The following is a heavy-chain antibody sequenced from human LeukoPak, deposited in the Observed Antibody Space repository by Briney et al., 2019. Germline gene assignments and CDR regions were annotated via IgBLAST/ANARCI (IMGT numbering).Heavy chain of an antibody. V-gene: IGHV4-4*02. Sequence: SETLSLTCAVSGGSINTGNWWSWVRQTPGKGLEWIGEIYHSGSTDYNPSLKSRVTISLDKSKNQFSLKLTSVTAADTAVYYCARQGTHSSSWSPFYFDYWGQGTLVTVSS. CDR1: GGSINTGNW. CDR3: ARQGTHSSSWSPFYFDY. CDR2: IYHSGST. J-gene: IGHJ4*02. D-gene: IGHD6-13*01.